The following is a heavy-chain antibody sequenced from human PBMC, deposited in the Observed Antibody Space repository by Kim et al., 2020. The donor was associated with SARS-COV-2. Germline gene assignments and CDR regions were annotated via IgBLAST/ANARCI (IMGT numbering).Heavy chain of an antibody. CDR2: IYYSGST. CDR3: AGHLSPFLAAGGNTWFDP. CDR1: GGSISSSGYY. Sequence: SETLSLTCTVSGGSISSSGYYWGWIRQPPGKGLEWIGSIYYSGSTYYNPSLKSRVTISVDTSKNQFSLRLRSVTAADTAVYYCAGHLSPFLAAGGNTWFDPWGQGTLVTVSS. D-gene: IGHD6-13*01. V-gene: IGHV4-39*01. J-gene: IGHJ5*02.